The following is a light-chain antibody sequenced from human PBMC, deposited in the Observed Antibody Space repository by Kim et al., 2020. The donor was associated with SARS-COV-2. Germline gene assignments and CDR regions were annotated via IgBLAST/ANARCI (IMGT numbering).Light chain of an antibody. J-gene: IGKJ5*01. V-gene: IGKV1-9*01. CDR1: QVIRSY. CDR3: QQLIT. Sequence: SSLSASVGDRVTITRRASQVIRSYLAWYQQKPGKSPKLLIYAASTLQSWVPSRFSGSGSGTDFTLTISSLQPEDFATYYCQQLITFGQGARLEIK. CDR2: AAS.